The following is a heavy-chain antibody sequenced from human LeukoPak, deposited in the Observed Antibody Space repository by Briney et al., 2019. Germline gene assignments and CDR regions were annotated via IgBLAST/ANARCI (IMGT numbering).Heavy chain of an antibody. Sequence: PGGSLRLSCAASGFTFSSYWMSWVRQAPGKGLEWVANIKQDGSEKYYVDSVKGRFTTSRDNAKNSLYLQMNSLRAEDTAVYYCARAQLPEDSLFYGMDVWGQGTTVTVSS. CDR1: GFTFSSYW. CDR2: IKQDGSEK. D-gene: IGHD5-18*01. V-gene: IGHV3-7*01. CDR3: ARAQLPEDSLFYGMDV. J-gene: IGHJ6*02.